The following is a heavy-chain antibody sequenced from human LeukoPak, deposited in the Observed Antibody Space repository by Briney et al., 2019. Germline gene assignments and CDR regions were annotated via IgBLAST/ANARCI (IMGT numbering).Heavy chain of an antibody. CDR3: ARGPITMVRGVIINNWFDP. J-gene: IGHJ5*02. Sequence: ASVKVSCKASGGTFSSYVISWVRQAPGQGLEWVGRIIPIFGTANYAQKFQGRVTITTDESTSTAYMELSSLRSEDTAVYYCARGPITMVRGVIINNWFDPWGQGTLVTVSS. D-gene: IGHD3-10*01. CDR2: IIPIFGTA. CDR1: GGTFSSYV. V-gene: IGHV1-69*05.